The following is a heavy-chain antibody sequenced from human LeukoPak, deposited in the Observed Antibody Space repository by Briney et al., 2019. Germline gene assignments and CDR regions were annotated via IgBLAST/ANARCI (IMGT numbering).Heavy chain of an antibody. CDR3: AKDGTGGYYYLDY. J-gene: IGHJ4*02. V-gene: IGHV3-30*18. CDR1: GFTFSSHG. CDR2: ILYDGSNE. Sequence: GGSLRLSCAASGFTFSSHGMHWVRQAPGMGLEWVALILYDGSNEYYADSAQGRFTISRDSSRNTLYLQMNSLRADDTAVYYCAKDGTGGYYYLDYWGQGTLVTVSS. D-gene: IGHD3-22*01.